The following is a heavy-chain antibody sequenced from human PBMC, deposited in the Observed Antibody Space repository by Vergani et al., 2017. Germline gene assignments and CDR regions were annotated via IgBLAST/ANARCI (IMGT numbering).Heavy chain of an antibody. Sequence: EVQLVETGGGLIQPWGSLRLSCAASGFTVSSNSMTWVRQAPGKGMECVSGFYNGGSKYYADSVNGRLTISRDNSKNRLYLQMNSLRAEDTAVYYCARWGQQLVFGAFDIWGQGTMVTVSS. V-gene: IGHV3-53*02. D-gene: IGHD6-13*01. CDR2: FYNGGSK. CDR1: GFTVSSNS. J-gene: IGHJ3*02. CDR3: ARWGQQLVFGAFDI.